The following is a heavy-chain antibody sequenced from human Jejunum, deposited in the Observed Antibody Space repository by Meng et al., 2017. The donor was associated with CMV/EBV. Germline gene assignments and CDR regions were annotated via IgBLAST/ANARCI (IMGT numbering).Heavy chain of an antibody. CDR2: IYYFRGGT. Sequence: SGGSINTGGNFWTWIRQHPGKGLEWIGNIYYFRGGTNYNPSFKSRVTISMDTSKNQFSLKLTSVTAADTAVYYCARLLWSGDAYFDYWGQGTLVTVSS. CDR3: ARLLWSGDAYFDY. J-gene: IGHJ4*02. D-gene: IGHD3-3*01. CDR1: GGSINTGGNF. V-gene: IGHV4-31*02.